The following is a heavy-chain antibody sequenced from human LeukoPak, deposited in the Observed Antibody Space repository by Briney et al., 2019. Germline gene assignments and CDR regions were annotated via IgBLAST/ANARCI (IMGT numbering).Heavy chain of an antibody. Sequence: GGSLRLSCAASGFTFSSYAVTWVRQAPGKGLEWVSSITGSGDTAFYADSVKGRFTISRDSSKNILYLQMHSLRVEDTAVYYCVKDYSTIAAAANPLFDYWGQGALVTVSS. CDR3: VKDYSTIAAAANPLFDY. CDR1: GFTFSSYA. J-gene: IGHJ4*02. D-gene: IGHD6-25*01. V-gene: IGHV3-23*01. CDR2: ITGSGDTA.